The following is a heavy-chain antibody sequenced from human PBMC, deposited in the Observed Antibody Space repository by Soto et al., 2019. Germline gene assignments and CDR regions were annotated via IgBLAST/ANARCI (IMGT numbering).Heavy chain of an antibody. CDR1: GGSISSGGYY. CDR3: ARGVVRGVIHAPTEAVSPGNS. V-gene: IGHV4-31*03. Sequence: QVQLQESGPGLVKPSQTLSLTCTVSGGSISSGGYYWSWVRQHPGKRLQWIGYISYSGSTYYKVSLKGRVTISVDTSKNQFSLKVSCVTAASTAVYYCARGVVRGVIHAPTEAVSPGNSWGQGTLVTVSS. D-gene: IGHD3-10*01. J-gene: IGHJ4*02. CDR2: ISYSGST.